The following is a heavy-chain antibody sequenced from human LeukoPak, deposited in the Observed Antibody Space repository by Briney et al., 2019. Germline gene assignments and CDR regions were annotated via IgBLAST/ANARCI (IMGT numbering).Heavy chain of an antibody. V-gene: IGHV3-11*01. J-gene: IGHJ6*03. Sequence: AGSLRLSCAASGVTFSDYYMSWIRQAPGKGLEWILYISSSGTTTYYADSVKGRFTISRDNAENSLYLQMNRLRAEDTAVYYCARDQGHYDYYMDVWGQGTTGTVSS. CDR1: GVTFSDYY. CDR3: ARDQGHYDYYMDV. CDR2: ISSSGTTT.